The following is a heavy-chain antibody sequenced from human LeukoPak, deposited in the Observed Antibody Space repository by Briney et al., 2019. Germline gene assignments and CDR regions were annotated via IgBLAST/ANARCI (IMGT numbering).Heavy chain of an antibody. J-gene: IGHJ3*02. CDR1: GGSISSGGYY. D-gene: IGHD3-22*01. V-gene: IGHV4-31*03. Sequence: PSQTLSLTCTVSGGSISSGGYYWSWIRQHPGKGLEWIEYIYYSGSTYYNPSLKSRVTISVDTSKNQFSLKLSSVTAADTAVYYCARGSLTYYDSSGYYYRAFDIWGQGTMVT. CDR3: ARGSLTYYDSSGYYYRAFDI. CDR2: IYYSGST.